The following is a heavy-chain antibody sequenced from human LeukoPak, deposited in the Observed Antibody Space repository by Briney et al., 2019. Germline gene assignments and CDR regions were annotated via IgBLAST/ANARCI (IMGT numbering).Heavy chain of an antibody. Sequence: SQTLSLTCDISGDTVSSNSTTWNWIRPSPSRGLEWLGRTYYRSKWYYDYAVSMKSRITISPDTSKNQFSLQLNPVTADDTAVYKSTRGFALDFWGQGAIVTVSS. J-gene: IGHJ3*01. CDR1: GDTVSSNSTT. CDR3: TRGFALDF. CDR2: TYYRSKWYY. V-gene: IGHV6-1*01.